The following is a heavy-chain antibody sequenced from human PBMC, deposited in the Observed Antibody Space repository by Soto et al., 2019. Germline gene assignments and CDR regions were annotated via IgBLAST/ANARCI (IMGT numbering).Heavy chain of an antibody. CDR2: ISSNGGTT. J-gene: IGHJ4*02. CDR3: VRRVSGNYDY. D-gene: IGHD1-7*01. Sequence: EVQLAESRGGMVQPGGSLRLSCVAAGFTVSGYDMHGVRQAPGKGLEYVSSISSNGGTTYYGNSVKGRFTISRDNSKNTLYLQMGSLRAEDMAVYYCVRRVSGNYDYWGQGTLVTVSS. V-gene: IGHV3-64*01. CDR1: GFTVSGYD.